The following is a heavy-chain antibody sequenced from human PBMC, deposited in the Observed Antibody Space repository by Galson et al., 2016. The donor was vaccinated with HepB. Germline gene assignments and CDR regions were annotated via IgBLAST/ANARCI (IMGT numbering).Heavy chain of an antibody. CDR2: IYYSGST. D-gene: IGHD2-8*02. J-gene: IGHJ4*02. Sequence: ETLSLTCTVSGGSISSYYWSWIRQPPGKGLEWIGYIYYSGSTNYNPSLKSRVTISVDTSKNQFSLKLSSVTAADTAVCYCASDHNWGTENWGQGTLVTVSS. CDR1: GGSISSYY. CDR3: ASDHNWGTEN. V-gene: IGHV4-59*01.